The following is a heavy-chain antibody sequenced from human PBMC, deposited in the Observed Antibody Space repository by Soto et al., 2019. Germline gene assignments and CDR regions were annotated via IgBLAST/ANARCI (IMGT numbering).Heavy chain of an antibody. V-gene: IGHV1-18*01. CDR3: AREFGVVKGLFQPKKYYYYYYMDV. CDR1: GYTFTSYG. CDR2: ISAYNGNT. Sequence: GASVKVSCKASGYTFTSYGISWVRQAPGQGLEWMGWISAYNGNTNYAQKLQGRVTMTTDTSTSTAYMERRSLRSDDTAVYYCAREFGVVKGLFQPKKYYYYYYMDVWGKGTTVTVSS. D-gene: IGHD3-3*01. J-gene: IGHJ6*03.